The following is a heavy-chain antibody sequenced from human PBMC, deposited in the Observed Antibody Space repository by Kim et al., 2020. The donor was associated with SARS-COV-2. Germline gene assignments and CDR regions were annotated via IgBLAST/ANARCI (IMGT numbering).Heavy chain of an antibody. Sequence: GGSLRLSCAASGSTFSSYAMSWVRQAPGKGLEWVSAISGSGGSTYYADSVKGRFTISRDNSKNTLYLQMSSLRAEDTAVDYCAKEGTYGGLVKGYYFDYWGRGNLVTVCS. CDR1: GSTFSSYA. J-gene: IGHJ4*02. CDR2: ISGSGGST. D-gene: IGHD1-7*01. CDR3: AKEGTYGGLVKGYYFDY. V-gene: IGHV3-23*01.